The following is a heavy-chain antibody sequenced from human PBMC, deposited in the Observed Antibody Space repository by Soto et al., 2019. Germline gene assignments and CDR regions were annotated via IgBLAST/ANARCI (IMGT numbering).Heavy chain of an antibody. V-gene: IGHV1-24*01. J-gene: IGHJ3*02. CDR3: ATVRGEYCTNGVCYRNAFDI. Sequence: ASVKVSCKVSGYTLTELSMHWVRQAPGKGLECMGGFDPEDGETIYEQKFQGRVTMTEDTSTETDYMELRSLRSEDTAVYYCATVRGEYCTNGVCYRNAFDIWGQGTMVTVSS. D-gene: IGHD2-8*01. CDR2: FDPEDGET. CDR1: GYTLTELS.